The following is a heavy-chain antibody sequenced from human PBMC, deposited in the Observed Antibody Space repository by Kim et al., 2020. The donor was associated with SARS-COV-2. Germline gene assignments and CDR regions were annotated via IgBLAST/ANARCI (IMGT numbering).Heavy chain of an antibody. Sequence: KYYVDSVKCRVTISRDNAKNSLYLQMNSLRAEDTAVYYCARDGGITGTTYWGQGTLVTVSS. V-gene: IGHV3-7*04. D-gene: IGHD1-20*01. J-gene: IGHJ4*02. CDR2: K. CDR3: ARDGGITGTTY.